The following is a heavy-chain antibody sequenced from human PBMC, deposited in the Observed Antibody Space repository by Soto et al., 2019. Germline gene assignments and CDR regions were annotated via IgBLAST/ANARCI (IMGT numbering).Heavy chain of an antibody. CDR3: ARTPSLYYYDSSGYLAA. CDR2: IYHSGST. V-gene: IGHV4-4*02. J-gene: IGHJ5*02. Sequence: SETLSLTCAVSGGSISSSNWWSWVRQPPGKGLEWIGEIYHSGSTNYNPSLKSRVTISVDKSKNQFSLKLSSVTAADTAVYYCARTPSLYYYDSSGYLAAWGQGTLVTVSS. CDR1: GGSISSSNW. D-gene: IGHD3-22*01.